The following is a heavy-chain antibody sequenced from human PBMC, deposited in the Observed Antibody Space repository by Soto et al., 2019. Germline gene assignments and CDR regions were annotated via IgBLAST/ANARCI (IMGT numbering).Heavy chain of an antibody. J-gene: IGHJ3*01. D-gene: IGHD3-9*01. Sequence: EVQLVESGGGLVQPGGSLRLSCADSRFSFSSYWMHWVRQGPGKGLVWVSRINTDGSSTNYADSVKGRFTISRDNAKNTVYLQMNSLRAEDTAVYYCARSPGGYYIDWGQGTMVTVSS. CDR1: RFSFSSYW. CDR2: INTDGSST. CDR3: ARSPGGYYID. V-gene: IGHV3-74*01.